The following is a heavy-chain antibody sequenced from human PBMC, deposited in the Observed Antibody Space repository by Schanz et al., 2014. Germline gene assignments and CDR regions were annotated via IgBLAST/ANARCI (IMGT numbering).Heavy chain of an antibody. Sequence: QVQLVESGGGVVQPGRSLRLSCAASGFTFRGHAMHWVRQAPGKGLEKVAAISTDGTNTYYAASVRGRFTISRDNSKNTLYLQMNSLRAEDTAVYYCAKERIAAAWTFDYWGQGTLVTVSS. D-gene: IGHD6-13*01. CDR2: ISTDGTNT. V-gene: IGHV3-30*04. CDR1: GFTFRGHA. J-gene: IGHJ4*02. CDR3: AKERIAAAWTFDY.